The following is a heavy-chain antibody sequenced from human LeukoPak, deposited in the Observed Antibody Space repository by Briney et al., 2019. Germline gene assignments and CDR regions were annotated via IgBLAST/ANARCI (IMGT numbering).Heavy chain of an antibody. J-gene: IGHJ4*02. CDR3: ARVGQWPLDLPIFGY. V-gene: IGHV1-2*06. CDR1: GYIFTDYH. D-gene: IGHD3-3*01. Sequence: ASVRVSCVPSGYIFTDYHLHWVREAPGQGYEWMGRLNLKSGGTNYARTFQGRVTMTSDTSIRTAYMELSRLTGDDTAIYYCARVGQWPLDLPIFGYWGQGTRITVSS. CDR2: LNLKSGGT.